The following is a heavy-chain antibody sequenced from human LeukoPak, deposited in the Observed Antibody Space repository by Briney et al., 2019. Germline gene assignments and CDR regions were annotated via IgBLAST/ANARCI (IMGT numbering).Heavy chain of an antibody. CDR2: VSGSGGRT. CDR3: GKDQGDSIWGSNDY. Sequence: GGSLRLSCAASGFTFSNAWMSWVRQAPGKGLEWLSAVSGSGGRTYYADSVKGRFTISRDNSKNTLFLQMNNLRAEDTAVYYCGKDQGDSIWGSNDYWGQGTLVTVPS. V-gene: IGHV3-23*01. CDR1: GFTFSNAW. D-gene: IGHD3-16*01. J-gene: IGHJ4*02.